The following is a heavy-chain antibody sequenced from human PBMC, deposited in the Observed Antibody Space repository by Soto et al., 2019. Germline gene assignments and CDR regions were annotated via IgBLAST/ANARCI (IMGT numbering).Heavy chain of an antibody. Sequence: PGGSLRLSCAASGFTVSSNYMSWVRQAPGKGLEWVSVIYSGGSTYYADSVKGRFTTSRDNAENSLYLQMNSLRPEDTALYYCVRSKGGYSYGTPFDYWGQGTLVNVSS. D-gene: IGHD5-18*01. J-gene: IGHJ4*02. CDR2: IYSGGST. CDR1: GFTVSSNY. CDR3: VRSKGGYSYGTPFDY. V-gene: IGHV3-53*05.